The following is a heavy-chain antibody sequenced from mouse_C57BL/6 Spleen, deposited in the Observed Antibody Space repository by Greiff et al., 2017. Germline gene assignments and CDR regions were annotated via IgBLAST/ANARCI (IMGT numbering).Heavy chain of an antibody. V-gene: IGHV1-81*01. Sequence: VKLMESGAELARPGASVQLSCKASGYTFTSYGISWVKQRTGQGLEWIGEIYPRSGNTYYNEKFKGKATLTADKSSSTAYMELRSLTSEDSAVYFCASSYSNYPFDYWGQGTTLTVAS. J-gene: IGHJ2*01. CDR1: GYTFTSYG. D-gene: IGHD2-5*01. CDR2: IYPRSGNT. CDR3: ASSYSNYPFDY.